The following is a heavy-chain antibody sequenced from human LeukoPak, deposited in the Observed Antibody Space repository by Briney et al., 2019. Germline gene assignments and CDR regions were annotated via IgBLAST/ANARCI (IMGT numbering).Heavy chain of an antibody. CDR2: ISHDGSNK. CDR1: GFTFSSYA. Sequence: GGSLRLSCAASGFTFSSYAMHWVRQAPGKGLEWVAVISHDGSNKYYADSVKGRFTISRDNSKNTLYLQMNSLRAEDTAVYYCARARVTMVRGVIHYWGQGTLVTVSS. D-gene: IGHD3-10*01. CDR3: ARARVTMVRGVIHY. J-gene: IGHJ4*02. V-gene: IGHV3-30*04.